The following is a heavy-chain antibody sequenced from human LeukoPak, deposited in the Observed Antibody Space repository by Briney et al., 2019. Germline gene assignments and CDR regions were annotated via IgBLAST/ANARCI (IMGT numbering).Heavy chain of an antibody. D-gene: IGHD6-13*01. Sequence: GASVKVSCKXSGYTFTSFDINWVRQATGQGLEWMGWMNPISGHTGYAQKFQGRVTMTRNSSTNTAYMELSSLRSEDTAMYYCARGRRRIAATGLDVWGEGTTVTV. CDR1: GYTFTSFD. V-gene: IGHV1-8*01. CDR3: ARGRRRIAATGLDV. J-gene: IGHJ6*02. CDR2: MNPISGHT.